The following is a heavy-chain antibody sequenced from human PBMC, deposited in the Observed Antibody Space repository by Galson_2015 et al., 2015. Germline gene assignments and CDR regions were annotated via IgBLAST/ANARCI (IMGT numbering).Heavy chain of an antibody. CDR1: GFSLRGGGVT. CDR2: IYWDDDK. D-gene: IGHD6-19*01. Sequence: PALVKPTQTLTLTCTFSGFSLRGGGVTVGWIRQPPGQALEWLALIYWDDDKRYTPSLKSRLTVNKGTSKNQVVLTLTNVDPVDTATYFCATGGDTVAGVRGTGEFDFWGQGILVTVSS. J-gene: IGHJ4*02. V-gene: IGHV2-5*02. CDR3: ATGGDTVAGVRGTGEFDF.